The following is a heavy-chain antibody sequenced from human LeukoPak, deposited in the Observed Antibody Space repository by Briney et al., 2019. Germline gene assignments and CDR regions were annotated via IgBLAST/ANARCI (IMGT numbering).Heavy chain of an antibody. CDR3: ARDASGVKHYDILTGYPNWFDP. CDR2: INPNSGGT. J-gene: IGHJ5*02. Sequence: ASVKVSCKASGGTFSSYAISWVRQAPGQGLEWMGWINPNSGGTNYAQKFQGWVTMTRDTSISTAYMELSRLRSDDTAVYYCARDASGVKHYDILTGYPNWFDPWGQGTLVTVSS. CDR1: GGTFSSYA. D-gene: IGHD3-9*01. V-gene: IGHV1-2*04.